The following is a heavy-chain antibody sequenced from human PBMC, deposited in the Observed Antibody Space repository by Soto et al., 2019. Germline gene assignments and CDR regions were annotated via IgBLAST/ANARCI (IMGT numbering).Heavy chain of an antibody. V-gene: IGHV4-30-4*01. CDR3: ARGPHPYYFDD. CDR1: GGSISSGDYY. Sequence: SETLSLTCTVSGGSISSGDYYWSWIRQPPGKGLEWIGYIYYSGSTYYNPSLKSRVTISVDTSKNQFSLKLSSVTAADTAVYYCARGPHPYYFDDWGQGTLVTVSS. J-gene: IGHJ4*02. CDR2: IYYSGST.